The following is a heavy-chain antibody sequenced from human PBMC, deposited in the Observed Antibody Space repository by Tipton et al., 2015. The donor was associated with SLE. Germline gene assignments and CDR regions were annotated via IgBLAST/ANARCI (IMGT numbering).Heavy chain of an antibody. J-gene: IGHJ5*02. CDR3: AKEEGGSGSYVNWFDP. D-gene: IGHD3-10*01. CDR1: GDSINNYY. V-gene: IGHV4-59*06. Sequence: TLSLTCIVSGDSINNYYWSWIRQPPGKGLEWIGYIYYSGSTYYNPSLESRVSISMDTSKNQFSLRLNSVTAADTAVYCCAKEEGGSGSYVNWFDPWGQGTLVTVSS. CDR2: IYYSGST.